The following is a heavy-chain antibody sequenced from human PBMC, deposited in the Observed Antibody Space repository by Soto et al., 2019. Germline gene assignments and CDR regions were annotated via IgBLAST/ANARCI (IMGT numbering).Heavy chain of an antibody. CDR2: IIPIFGTA. J-gene: IGHJ6*01. CDR1: GGTFSSYA. D-gene: IGHD2-2*01. Sequence: QVQLVQSGAEVKKPGSSVKVSCKASGGTFSSYAISWVRQAPGQGLELMGGIIPIFGTANYAQKFQGRVTITADESTSTAYMELSSLRSEDTAVYYCESLDCSSTRCYAGYYYYGMDVWGQGTTVTVSS. V-gene: IGHV1-69*01. CDR3: ESLDCSSTRCYAGYYYYGMDV.